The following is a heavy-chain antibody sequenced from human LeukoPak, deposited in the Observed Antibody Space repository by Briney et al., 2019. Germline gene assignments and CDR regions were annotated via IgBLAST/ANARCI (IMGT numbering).Heavy chain of an antibody. V-gene: IGHV4-34*01. CDR2: INHSGST. D-gene: IGHD3-10*01. CDR3: ARSGITMVRGVISYYYYYYMDV. J-gene: IGHJ6*03. Sequence: PSETLSLTCAVYGGSFSGYYWSWLRQPPGKGLEWIGEINHSGSTNYNPSLKSRVTISVDTSKSQFSLKLSSVTAADTAVYYCARSGITMVRGVISYYYYYYMDVWGKGTTVTVSS. CDR1: GGSFSGYY.